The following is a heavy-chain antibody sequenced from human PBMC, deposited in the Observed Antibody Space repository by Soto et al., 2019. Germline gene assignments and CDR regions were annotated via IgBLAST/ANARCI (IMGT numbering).Heavy chain of an antibody. D-gene: IGHD3-9*01. CDR1: GGSISSSSYY. Sequence: PSETLSLTCTVSGGSISSSSYYWGWIRQPPGKGLEWIGSIYYSGSTNYNPSLKSRVTISVDTSKNQFSLKLSSVTAADTAVYYCARVKVLRYFDWLTNAFDIWGQGTMVTVSS. V-gene: IGHV4-39*07. J-gene: IGHJ3*02. CDR2: IYYSGST. CDR3: ARVKVLRYFDWLTNAFDI.